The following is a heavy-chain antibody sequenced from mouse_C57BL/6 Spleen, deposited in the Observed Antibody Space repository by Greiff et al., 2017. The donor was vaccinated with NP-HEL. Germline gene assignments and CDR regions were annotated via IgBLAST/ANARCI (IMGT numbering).Heavy chain of an antibody. CDR3: ARQRIYYDYDGDYFDY. Sequence: QVQLKQPGAELVKPGASVKLSCKASGYTFTSYWMHWVKQRPGQGLEWIGMIHPNSGSTNYNEKFKSKATLTVDKSSSTAYMQLSSLTSEDSAVYYCARQRIYYDYDGDYFDYWGQGTTLTVSS. D-gene: IGHD2-4*01. V-gene: IGHV1-64*01. CDR2: IHPNSGST. J-gene: IGHJ2*01. CDR1: GYTFTSYW.